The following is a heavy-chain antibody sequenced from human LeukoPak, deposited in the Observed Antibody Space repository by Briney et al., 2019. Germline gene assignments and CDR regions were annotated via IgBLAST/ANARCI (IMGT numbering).Heavy chain of an antibody. J-gene: IGHJ3*02. CDR1: GYTFTNYW. CDR3: ARQLDYGGFGAFGI. V-gene: IGHV5-51*01. CDR2: VYPGDSDT. Sequence: GESLKISCKGSGYTFTNYWIHWVRQMPGKGLEWMGYVYPGDSDTRYSPSFQGQVTISADKSITTTYLQWNSLKASDTAIYYCARQLDYGGFGAFGIWGQGTMVTVSS. D-gene: IGHD4-23*01.